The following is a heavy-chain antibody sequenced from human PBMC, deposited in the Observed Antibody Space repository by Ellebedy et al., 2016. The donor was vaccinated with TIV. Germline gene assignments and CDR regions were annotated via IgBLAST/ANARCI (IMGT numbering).Heavy chain of an antibody. J-gene: IGHJ2*01. CDR1: GFTFSNSN. V-gene: IGHV3-48*02. CDR2: ISTGSRNI. D-gene: IGHD5-18*01. CDR3: ARDGAYNYDTYWYFDL. Sequence: GGSLRLPCEASGFTFSNSNLNWVRQAPGKGLERVSYISTGSRNIYYADSVKGRFTISRDNAKNSLYLHMNSLRDEDTAVYYCARDGAYNYDTYWYFDLWGRGTLVTVSS.